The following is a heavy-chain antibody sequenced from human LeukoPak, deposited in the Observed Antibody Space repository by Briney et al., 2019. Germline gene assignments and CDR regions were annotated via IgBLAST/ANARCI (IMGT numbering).Heavy chain of an antibody. CDR3: ARDGPAAYTVSHTSYYYYCGMDV. CDR1: GYTFTSYG. J-gene: IGHJ6*02. D-gene: IGHD1-14*01. CDR2: ISAYNGNT. Sequence: ASVKVSCKASGYTFTSYGISWVRQAPGQGLEWMGWISAYNGNTNYAQKLQGRVTMTTDTSTSTAYMELRSLRSDDTAVYYCARDGPAAYTVSHTSYYYYCGMDVWGQGTTVTVSS. V-gene: IGHV1-18*01.